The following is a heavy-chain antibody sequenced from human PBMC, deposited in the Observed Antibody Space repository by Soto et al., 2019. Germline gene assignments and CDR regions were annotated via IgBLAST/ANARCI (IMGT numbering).Heavy chain of an antibody. D-gene: IGHD3-10*01. CDR3: ARGAITMVRGVRDYGMDV. V-gene: IGHV4-59*01. CDR2: IYYSGST. Sequence: NPSETLSLTCTVSGGSISSYYWSWIRQPPGKGLEWIGYIYYSGSTNYNPSLKSRVTISVDTSKNQFSLKLSSVTAADTAVYYCARGAITMVRGVRDYGMDVWGQGTTVTVSS. J-gene: IGHJ6*02. CDR1: GGSISSYY.